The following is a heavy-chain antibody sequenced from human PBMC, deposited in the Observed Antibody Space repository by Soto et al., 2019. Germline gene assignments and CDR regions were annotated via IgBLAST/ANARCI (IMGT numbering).Heavy chain of an antibody. J-gene: IGHJ6*02. CDR3: ARERRASYSSSGGYYYGMDV. CDR1: GYTFTSYY. CDR2: INPSGGST. D-gene: IGHD6-6*01. Sequence: ASVKVSCKASGYTFTSYYMHWVRQAPGQGLEWMGIINPSGGSTSYAQKFQGRVTMTRDTSTSTVYMELSSLRSEDTAVYYCARERRASYSSSGGYYYGMDVWGQGTTVTVSS. V-gene: IGHV1-46*01.